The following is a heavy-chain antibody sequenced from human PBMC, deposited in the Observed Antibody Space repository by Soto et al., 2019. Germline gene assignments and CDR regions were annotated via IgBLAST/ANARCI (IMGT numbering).Heavy chain of an antibody. V-gene: IGHV4-39*01. J-gene: IGHJ4*02. Sequence: PSETLSLTCSVSGGSISSSSYYWGWIRQPPGKGLEWIATIYFTGSTYYKPSLKNRVTISVDTSKNQFSLKLSFVTAADTAVYYCARRRDDYSDFDYWGQGTLVTVS. D-gene: IGHD4-4*01. CDR3: ARRRDDYSDFDY. CDR2: IYFTGST. CDR1: GGSISSSSYY.